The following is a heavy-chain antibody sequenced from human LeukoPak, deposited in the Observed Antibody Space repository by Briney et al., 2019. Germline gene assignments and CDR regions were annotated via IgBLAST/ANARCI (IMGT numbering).Heavy chain of an antibody. V-gene: IGHV1-2*02. CDR3: AKGPFHCGCDENDY. CDR2: INPNSGGT. CDR1: GYTFTGYY. D-gene: IGHD5-12*01. Sequence: GASVKVSCKASGYTFTGYYMHWVRQAPGQGLEWMGWINPNSGGTNYAQKFQGRVTMTRDTSISTAYMELSRLRSDDTAVYYCAKGPFHCGCDENDYWSQGTLVNGSS. J-gene: IGHJ4*02.